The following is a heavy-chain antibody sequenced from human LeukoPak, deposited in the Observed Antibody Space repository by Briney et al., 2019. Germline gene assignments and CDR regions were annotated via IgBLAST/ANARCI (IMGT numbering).Heavy chain of an antibody. Sequence: PGGSLRLSCAASRFTFSSYAMSWVRQAPGKGLEWVSAISGSGGSTYYADSVKGRFTISRDNSKNTLYLQMNSLRAEDTAVYYCAGSSWSNELFDYWGQGTLVTVSS. V-gene: IGHV3-23*01. D-gene: IGHD6-13*01. CDR2: ISGSGGST. CDR3: AGSSWSNELFDY. J-gene: IGHJ4*02. CDR1: RFTFSSYA.